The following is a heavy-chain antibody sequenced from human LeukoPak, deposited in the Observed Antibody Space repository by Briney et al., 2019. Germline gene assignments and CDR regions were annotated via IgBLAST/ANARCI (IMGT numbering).Heavy chain of an antibody. CDR1: GFTFDDYA. CDR3: AKDIRAYSGYDYGYFDY. J-gene: IGHJ4*02. CDR2: ISWNSGSI. V-gene: IGHV3-9*01. Sequence: GGSLRLSCAASGFTFDDYAMHWVRQAPGKGLEWVSGISWNSGSIGYADSVKGRFTISRDNAKNSLYLQMNSLRAEDTALYYCAKDIRAYSGYDYGYFDYWGQGTLVTVSS. D-gene: IGHD5-12*01.